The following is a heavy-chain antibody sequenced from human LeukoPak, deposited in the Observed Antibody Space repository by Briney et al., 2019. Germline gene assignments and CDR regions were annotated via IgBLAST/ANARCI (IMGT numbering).Heavy chain of an antibody. CDR2: INPNSGGT. CDR1: GYTFTGYY. Sequence: ASVKVSCKASGYTFTGYYMHWVRQAPGQGLEWMGWINPNSGGTNYAQKFQGRVTMTRDTSISTAYMKLSRLRSDDTAVYYCARKYIVVVPAAREDAFDIWGQGTMVTVSS. J-gene: IGHJ3*02. D-gene: IGHD2-2*01. CDR3: ARKYIVVVPAAREDAFDI. V-gene: IGHV1-2*02.